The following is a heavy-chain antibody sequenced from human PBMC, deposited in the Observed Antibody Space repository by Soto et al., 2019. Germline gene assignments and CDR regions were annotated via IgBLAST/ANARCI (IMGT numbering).Heavy chain of an antibody. CDR3: AKVRYSSPMAYYYGMDV. CDR1: KVAFSKFI. V-gene: IGHV1-69*01. J-gene: IGHJ6*02. Sequence: QAQLEQSGGEVKKPGSSVKVSCKASKVAFSKFIVTWVRQAPGLGLEWVGGIIPIFGTANYAQKFQGRVTITADESTSTSYMEVNNVRSEDTAVYYCAKVRYSSPMAYYYGMDVWGQGTTVTVSS. D-gene: IGHD6-19*01. CDR2: IIPIFGTA.